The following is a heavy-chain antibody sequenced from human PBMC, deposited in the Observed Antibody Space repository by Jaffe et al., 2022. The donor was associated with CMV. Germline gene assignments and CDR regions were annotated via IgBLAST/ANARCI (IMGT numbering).Heavy chain of an antibody. Sequence: QVQLQQWGAGLLKPSETLSLTCAVYGGSFSGYYWSWIRQPPGKGLEWVSYISSSGSTIYYADSVKGRFTISRDNAKNSLYLQMNSLRAEDTAVYYCARDYYGSGSYRGAIYYGMDVWGQGTTVTVSS. CDR1: GGSFSGYY. V-gene: IGHV3-11*01. CDR2: ISSSGSTI. J-gene: IGHJ6*02. D-gene: IGHD3-10*01. CDR3: ARDYYGSGSYRGAIYYGMDV.